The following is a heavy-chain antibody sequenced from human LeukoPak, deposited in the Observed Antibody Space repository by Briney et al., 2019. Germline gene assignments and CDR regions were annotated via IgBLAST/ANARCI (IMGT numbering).Heavy chain of an antibody. CDR1: GFTFSRFA. Sequence: GGSLRLSCEASGFTFSRFAMHWVRQAPGKGLEWVTVISFGGSHNYYTDSVKGRFTISRDNSKNTLFLQMNSLRVEDTAVYYCAKVRREYGDNGGYYYYYYMDVWGKGTTVTVSS. J-gene: IGHJ6*03. CDR2: ISFGGSHN. V-gene: IGHV3-33*06. D-gene: IGHD4-17*01. CDR3: AKVRREYGDNGGYYYYYYMDV.